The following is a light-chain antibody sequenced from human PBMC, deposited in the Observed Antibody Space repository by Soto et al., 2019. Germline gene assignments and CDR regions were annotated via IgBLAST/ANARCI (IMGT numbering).Light chain of an antibody. CDR2: DAS. CDR3: QQYGRSPT. Sequence: IVLTQSPDTLSLSPGERATLSCRASQSVSSNYLAWYQQKLGQAPRLLIYDASRRATGIPDRFSGSGSGTDFTVTISRLEPEDFVVYYCQQYGRSPTFGQGTKVEIK. V-gene: IGKV3-20*01. J-gene: IGKJ1*01. CDR1: QSVSSNY.